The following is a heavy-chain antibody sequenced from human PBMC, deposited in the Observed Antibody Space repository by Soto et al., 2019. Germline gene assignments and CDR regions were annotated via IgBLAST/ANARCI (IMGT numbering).Heavy chain of an antibody. CDR3: AKDREGGDY. J-gene: IGHJ4*02. CDR2: ISSSGGST. Sequence: QPGGSLRLSCAASGFTFSNYAMSWVRQAPGKGLDWVSCISSSGGSTYYADSVKGRFTISRDNSKNTLYLQMNSLRAEDTAIYYCAKDREGGDYWGQGALVTVSS. CDR1: GFTFSNYA. V-gene: IGHV3-23*01. D-gene: IGHD1-26*01.